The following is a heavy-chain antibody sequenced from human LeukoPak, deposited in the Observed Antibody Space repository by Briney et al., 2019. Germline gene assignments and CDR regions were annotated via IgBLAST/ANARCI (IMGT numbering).Heavy chain of an antibody. J-gene: IGHJ4*02. D-gene: IGHD4-17*01. Sequence: GGSLRLSCAASGFTFSSYSMNWVRQAPGKGLEWVSSISSSSSYIYYADSVKGRFTISRDNAKNSLYLQMNSLRAEDTAVYYCARGLDGAYGDLDYWGQGTLVTVSS. CDR1: GFTFSSYS. CDR3: ARGLDGAYGDLDY. CDR2: ISSSSSYI. V-gene: IGHV3-21*01.